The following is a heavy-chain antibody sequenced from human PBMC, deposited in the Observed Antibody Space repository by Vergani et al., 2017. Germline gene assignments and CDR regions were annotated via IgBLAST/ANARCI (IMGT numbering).Heavy chain of an antibody. V-gene: IGHV3-73*01. D-gene: IGHD2-15*01. Sequence: EVQLVESGGGLVQPGGSLKLSCAASGFTFSGSAMHWVRQASGKGLEWVGRIRSKANSYATAYAASVKGRFTISRDDSKNTAYLQMNSLKTEDTAMYYCTRRIVVVVAATPYGMDVWGQGTTVTVSS. CDR2: IRSKANSYAT. CDR1: GFTFSGSA. J-gene: IGHJ6*02. CDR3: TRRIVVVVAATPYGMDV.